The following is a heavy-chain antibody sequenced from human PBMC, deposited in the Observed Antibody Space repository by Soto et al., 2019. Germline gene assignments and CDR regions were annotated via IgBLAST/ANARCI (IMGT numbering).Heavy chain of an antibody. CDR2: MNPNSGNT. CDR3: VHRGDYRDRGGVYHPHCDY. CDR1: GYTFTSYA. D-gene: IGHD3-22*01. V-gene: IGHV1-8*01. Sequence: ASVTLSCQVSGYTFTSYAIDWVRQATGQGLEWMGWMNPNSGNTGYAQKFQGRVTMTRNTSISTAYMELSSLRSDDTGTYFCVHRGDYRDRGGVYHPHCDYGGPGTRVTVST. J-gene: IGHJ4*02.